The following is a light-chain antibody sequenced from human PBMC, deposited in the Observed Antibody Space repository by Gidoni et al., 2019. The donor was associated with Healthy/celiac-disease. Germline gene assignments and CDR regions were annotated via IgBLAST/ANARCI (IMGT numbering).Light chain of an antibody. CDR2: DAS. Sequence: EIVLTPSPATLSLSPGERATLSCRASQSFSSYLAWYQQKPGQAPRLLIYDASNRATGIPARFSGSGSGTDFTLTISSLEPEDVAVYYCQQRGNWPLTFGGXTKVEIK. V-gene: IGKV3-11*01. CDR1: QSFSSY. CDR3: QQRGNWPLT. J-gene: IGKJ4*01.